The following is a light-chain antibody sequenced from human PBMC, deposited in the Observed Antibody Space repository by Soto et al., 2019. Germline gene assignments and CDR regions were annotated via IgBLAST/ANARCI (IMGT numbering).Light chain of an antibody. CDR1: QSISSD. Sequence: IVLTQSPATLSVYPGERATLSCRASQSISSDLAWYQEEPGQAPRLLIYAASIRATGIPARFSGSGSGTKFTLTRGNRQSVDFEVYSSQQDNTRPRGFGEGSMV. CDR2: AAS. J-gene: IGKJ1*01. V-gene: IGKV3-15*01. CDR3: QQDNTRPRG.